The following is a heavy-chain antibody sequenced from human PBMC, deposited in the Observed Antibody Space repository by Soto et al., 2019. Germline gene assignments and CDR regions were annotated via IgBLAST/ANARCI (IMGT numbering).Heavy chain of an antibody. CDR2: IHPSGDT. Sequence: DAVQVSCKASGYKFTTYFIHWVRQAPGQGLEWMGMIHPSGDTGYAQKFRGRVTMTIDTSTTTAYMELRNLTSEDTAVYFSVRGDCTTSPRSGDFPGWGQGTLVTVS. CDR1: GYKFTTYF. D-gene: IGHD2-21*01. CDR3: VRGDCTTSPRSGDFPG. V-gene: IGHV1-46*01. J-gene: IGHJ1*01.